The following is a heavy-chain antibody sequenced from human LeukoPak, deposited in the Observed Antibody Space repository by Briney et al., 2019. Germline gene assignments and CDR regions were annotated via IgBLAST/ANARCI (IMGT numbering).Heavy chain of an antibody. D-gene: IGHD3-22*01. V-gene: IGHV3-23*01. Sequence: PGGSLTLSCAASGFTFSSYAMSWVRQAPGKGLEWVSAISGSGGSTYYADSVKGRFTISRDNSKNTLYLQMNSLRAEDTAVYYCAKDIGGYYSLHDAFDIWGQGTMVTVSS. CDR3: AKDIGGYYSLHDAFDI. CDR1: GFTFSSYA. CDR2: ISGSGGST. J-gene: IGHJ3*02.